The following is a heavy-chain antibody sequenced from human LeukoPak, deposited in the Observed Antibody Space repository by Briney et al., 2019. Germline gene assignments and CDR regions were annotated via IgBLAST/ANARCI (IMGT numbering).Heavy chain of an antibody. CDR3: ATEPGQVGAFDI. Sequence: SETLSLTCTVSGGSISSYYWSWIRQPPGKGLEWIGYIYYSGSTNYNPSLKSRVTISVDTSKNQFSLKLSSVTAADTAVYYCATEPGQVGAFDIWGQGTMVTVSS. J-gene: IGHJ3*02. CDR1: GGSISSYY. V-gene: IGHV4-59*01. D-gene: IGHD1-26*01. CDR2: IYYSGST.